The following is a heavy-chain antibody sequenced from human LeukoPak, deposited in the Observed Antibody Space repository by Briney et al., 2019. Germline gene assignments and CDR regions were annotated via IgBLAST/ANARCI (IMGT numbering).Heavy chain of an antibody. CDR2: ISSSSSTI. V-gene: IGHV3-48*01. Sequence: GGSLRLSCAASGFTFSSYSMNWVRQAPGKGLEWVSYISSSSSTIYYADSVKGRFTISRDNAKNSLYLQMNSLRAEDTAVYYCARVRTVTTLDYWGQGTLVTVSS. J-gene: IGHJ4*02. CDR1: GFTFSSYS. D-gene: IGHD4-17*01. CDR3: ARVRTVTTLDY.